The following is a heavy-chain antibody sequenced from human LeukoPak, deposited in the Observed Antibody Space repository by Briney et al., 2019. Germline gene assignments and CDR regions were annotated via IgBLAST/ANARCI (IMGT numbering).Heavy chain of an antibody. CDR2: IYTSGST. CDR3: ARDNAVYYDFWSGYSPLIDWFDP. CDR1: GGSISSYY. Sequence: PSETLSLTCTVSGGSISSYYWSWIRQPAGKGLEWIGRIYTSGSTNYNPSLKSRVTMSVDTSKNQFSLKLSSVTAADTAVYYCARDNAVYYDFWSGYSPLIDWFDPWAREPWSPSPQ. J-gene: IGHJ5*02. D-gene: IGHD3-3*01. V-gene: IGHV4-4*07.